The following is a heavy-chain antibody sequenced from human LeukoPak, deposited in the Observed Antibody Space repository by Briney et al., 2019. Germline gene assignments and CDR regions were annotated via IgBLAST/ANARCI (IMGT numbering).Heavy chain of an antibody. V-gene: IGHV5-51*01. Sequence: GASLKISCKGSGYSFTSYWIGWVRQMPGKGLEWMGIIYPGDSDTRYSPSFQGQVTISTAKSIRTAYLQWSSLKASDTAMYYCAIQWGSGGYDYWGQGTLVTVSS. J-gene: IGHJ4*02. CDR2: IYPGDSDT. CDR3: AIQWGSGGYDY. D-gene: IGHD1-26*01. CDR1: GYSFTSYW.